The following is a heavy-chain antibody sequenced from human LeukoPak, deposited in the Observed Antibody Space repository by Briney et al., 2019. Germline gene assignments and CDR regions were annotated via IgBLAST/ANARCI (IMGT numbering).Heavy chain of an antibody. J-gene: IGHJ3*02. CDR1: GLTFSSYA. CDR2: ISGSGGST. CDR3: ATYTIQLWLPLYDAFDI. D-gene: IGHD5-18*01. V-gene: IGHV3-23*01. Sequence: GGSLRLSCAASGLTFSSYAMGWVRQAPGKGLEWVSAISGSGGSTYYADSVKGRFTISRDNSKNTLYLQMNSLRAEDTAVYYCATYTIQLWLPLYDAFDIWGQGAMVTVSS.